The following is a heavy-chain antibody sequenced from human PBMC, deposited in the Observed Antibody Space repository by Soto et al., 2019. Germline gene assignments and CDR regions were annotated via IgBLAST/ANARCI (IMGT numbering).Heavy chain of an antibody. D-gene: IGHD3-16*01. V-gene: IGHV2-5*02. CDR1: GFSLSTSGVG. CDR3: AHSALHMITVGGVGVTGYEY. CDR2: IYWDDDK. Sequence: QITLKESGPTLVKPTQTLTLTCTFSGFSLSTSGVGVGWIRQPPGKALEWLALIYWDDDKRYSPSLKSRLIVTTDPAKNPVVLTMTNMDPVDTATYYCAHSALHMITVGGVGVTGYEYWGQGTRVTVSS. J-gene: IGHJ4*02.